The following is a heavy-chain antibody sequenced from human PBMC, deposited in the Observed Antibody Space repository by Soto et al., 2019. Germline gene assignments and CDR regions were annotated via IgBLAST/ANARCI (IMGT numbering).Heavy chain of an antibody. D-gene: IGHD2-2*02. J-gene: IGHJ5*02. CDR1: GGSISRSTYY. Sequence: SETLSLTCTVSGGSISRSTYYWGWIRQPPGKGLEWIGSIYYSGSTYYRPSLKSRVTISVDTSKNQFSLKLSSVTAADTAVYYCARQVPAAIRLGWFDPWGQGTLVTSPQ. CDR3: ARQVPAAIRLGWFDP. CDR2: IYYSGST. V-gene: IGHV4-39*01.